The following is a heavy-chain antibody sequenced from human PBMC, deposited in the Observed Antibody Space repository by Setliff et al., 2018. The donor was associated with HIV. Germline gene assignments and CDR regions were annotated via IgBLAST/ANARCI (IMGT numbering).Heavy chain of an antibody. J-gene: IGHJ3*02. Sequence: PGGSLRLSCAASGFNINTYWMGWVRQGPGKGLEWVANIKEDGSVKNYVDSARGRFIISRDNAEKSLYLQMNSLRAEDTAVYYCARNTDVDSVYRPFHIWGQGTMVTVSS. D-gene: IGHD1-26*01. CDR3: ARNTDVDSVYRPFHI. CDR1: GFNINTYW. CDR2: IKEDGSVK. V-gene: IGHV3-7*03.